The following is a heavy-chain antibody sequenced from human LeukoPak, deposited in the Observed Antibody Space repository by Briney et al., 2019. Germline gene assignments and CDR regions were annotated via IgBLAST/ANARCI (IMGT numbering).Heavy chain of an antibody. CDR3: TTDPIAVAGIDLVGY. Sequence: PGGSLRLSCAASGFTFSNAWMSWVRQAPGKGLEWVGRIKSKTDGGTTDYAAPVKGRFTISRDDSKNTLYLQMNSLKTEDTAVYYCTTDPIAVAGIDLVGYWGQGTLVTVSS. D-gene: IGHD6-19*01. V-gene: IGHV3-15*01. CDR1: GFTFSNAW. CDR2: IKSKTDGGTT. J-gene: IGHJ4*02.